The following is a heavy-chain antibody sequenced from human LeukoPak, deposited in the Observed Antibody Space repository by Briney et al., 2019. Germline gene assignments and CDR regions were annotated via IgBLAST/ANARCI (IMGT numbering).Heavy chain of an antibody. Sequence: SETLSLTCAVYGGSFSGYYWSWIRQPPGKGLEWIGEINHSGSTNYNPSHKSRVTISVDTSKNQFSLKLSSVTAADTAVYYCARGVRFPVGFDPWGQGTLVTVSS. J-gene: IGHJ5*02. D-gene: IGHD3-3*01. CDR1: GGSFSGYY. CDR3: ARGVRFPVGFDP. CDR2: INHSGST. V-gene: IGHV4-34*01.